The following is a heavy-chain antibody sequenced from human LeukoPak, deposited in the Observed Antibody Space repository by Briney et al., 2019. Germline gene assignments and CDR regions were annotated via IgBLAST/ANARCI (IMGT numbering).Heavy chain of an antibody. J-gene: IGHJ3*02. Sequence: SETLSLTCTVSGYSISSGYYWGWIRPPPGKGLEWIGRIYTSGSTNYNPSLKSRVTISVDTSKNQFSLKLNSVTAADTAVYYCAKSNGYGLIDIWGQGTMVTVSS. V-gene: IGHV4-38-2*02. CDR2: IYTSGST. D-gene: IGHD3-10*01. CDR3: AKSNGYGLIDI. CDR1: GYSISSGYY.